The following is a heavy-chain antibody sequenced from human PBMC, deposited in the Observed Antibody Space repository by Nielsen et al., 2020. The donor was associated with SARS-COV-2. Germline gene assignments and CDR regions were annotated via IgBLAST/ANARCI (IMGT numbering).Heavy chain of an antibody. V-gene: IGHV3-23*03. CDR1: GFTFSTYA. D-gene: IGHD6-19*01. CDR3: ATNSDWRHDY. CDR2: IYSGGSFS. Sequence: GVLKISCAASGFTFSTYAMSWVRQAPGKGLEWVSVIYSGGSFSYHADSLKGRITISRDDSKDTLYLQMNSLRAEDMAVYYCATNSDWRHDYWGQGTLVTVST. J-gene: IGHJ4*02.